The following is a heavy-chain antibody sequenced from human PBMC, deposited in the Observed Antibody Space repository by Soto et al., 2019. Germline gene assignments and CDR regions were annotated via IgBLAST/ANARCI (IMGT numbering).Heavy chain of an antibody. V-gene: IGHV1-69*13. J-gene: IGHJ5*02. CDR2: IIPIFGTA. D-gene: IGHD3-22*01. CDR1: GGTFSSYA. Sequence: SVKVSCKASGGTFSSYAISWVRQAPGQGLEWMGGIIPIFGTANYAQKFQGRVTITADESTSTAYMELSSLRSEDTAVYYCARDRDYYDSSGYLNWFDPWGQGTLVTVSS. CDR3: ARDRDYYDSSGYLNWFDP.